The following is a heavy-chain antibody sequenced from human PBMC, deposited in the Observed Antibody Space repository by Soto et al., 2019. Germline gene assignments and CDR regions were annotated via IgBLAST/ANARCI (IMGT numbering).Heavy chain of an antibody. Sequence: SETLSLTCTVSGGSISSSSYYWGWIRQPPGKGLEWIGSIYYSGSTYYNPSLKSRVTISVDTSKNQFSLKLSSVTAADTAVYYCARRYCSGGSCYGGWYFDLWGRGTLVTVSS. J-gene: IGHJ2*01. CDR3: ARRYCSGGSCYGGWYFDL. CDR2: IYYSGST. V-gene: IGHV4-39*01. D-gene: IGHD2-15*01. CDR1: GGSISSSSYY.